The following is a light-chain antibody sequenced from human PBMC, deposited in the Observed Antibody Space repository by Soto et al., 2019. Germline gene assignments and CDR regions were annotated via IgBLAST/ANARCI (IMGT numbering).Light chain of an antibody. J-gene: IGKJ1*01. Sequence: EIVMTQSPATLSVSPGERATLSRRASQSVSSNLAWYQQKPGQAPRLLIYGASTRATGIPATFSGSGSGTEFTLTISSLQSEDFAVYYCQQYNNWPTWTFGQGTKVDIK. CDR2: GAS. V-gene: IGKV3-15*01. CDR1: QSVSSN. CDR3: QQYNNWPTWT.